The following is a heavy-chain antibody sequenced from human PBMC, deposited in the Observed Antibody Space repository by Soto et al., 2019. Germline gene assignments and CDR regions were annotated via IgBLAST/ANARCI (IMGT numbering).Heavy chain of an antibody. D-gene: IGHD5-12*01. V-gene: IGHV4-31*03. Sequence: QVQLQESGPGLVKPSQTLSLTCTVSGGSISSGGYYWSWIRQHPGKGLEWIGYIYYSGSTYYNPSIKSRVTISVDTSKNQFSLKLSSVTAADTAVYYCAREQGDGYNLNWFDPWGQGTLVTVSS. CDR3: AREQGDGYNLNWFDP. CDR2: IYYSGST. J-gene: IGHJ5*02. CDR1: GGSISSGGYY.